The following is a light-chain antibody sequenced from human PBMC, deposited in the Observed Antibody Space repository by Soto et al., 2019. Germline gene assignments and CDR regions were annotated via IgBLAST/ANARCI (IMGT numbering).Light chain of an antibody. Sequence: QSALTQPASVSGSPGQSITISCTGSSSDIGRYNYVSWYQQLPGKAPKLIIYEVSDRPPGVSDRFSGSKSGITASLTISGLQTEDEADYYCISYTDRQSYLFGTGTKVTVL. CDR1: SSDIGRYNY. V-gene: IGLV2-14*03. CDR3: ISYTDRQSYL. CDR2: EVS. J-gene: IGLJ1*01.